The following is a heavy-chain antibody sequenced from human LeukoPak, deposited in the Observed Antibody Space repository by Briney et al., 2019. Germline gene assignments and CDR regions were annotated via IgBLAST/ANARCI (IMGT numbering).Heavy chain of an antibody. CDR1: GASINTFH. J-gene: IGHJ4*02. D-gene: IGHD6-19*01. V-gene: IGHV4-59*01. CDR3: ATTQRWLAFDY. Sequence: TSETLSLTCTFSGASINTFHWSWIRQPPGKGLEWIGSLYHSGTTNYNPSLQPRVTTSVDASKNEFSLRLNSVTAADTAIYYCATTQRWLAFDYWGQGILVTVSS. CDR2: LYHSGTT.